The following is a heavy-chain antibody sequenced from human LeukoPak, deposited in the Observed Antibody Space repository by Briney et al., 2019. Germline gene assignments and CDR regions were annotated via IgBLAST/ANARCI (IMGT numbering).Heavy chain of an antibody. J-gene: IGHJ4*02. Sequence: PSETLSLTCTVSGGSISSSGYYWGWIRQPPGKGLEWIGSIYYSGSTYYNPSLKSRVTISVDTSRNQFSLKLSSVTAADTAVYSCARLRVRGYGYGPWEGPTWLDYWGQGTLVTVSS. D-gene: IGHD5-18*01. V-gene: IGHV4-39*07. CDR1: GGSISSSGYY. CDR3: ARLRVRGYGYGPWEGPTWLDY. CDR2: IYYSGST.